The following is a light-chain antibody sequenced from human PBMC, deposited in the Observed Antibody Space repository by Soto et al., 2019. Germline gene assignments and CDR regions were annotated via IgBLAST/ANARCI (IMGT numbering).Light chain of an antibody. V-gene: IGKV1-5*01. CDR3: QQYNILST. CDR1: QSIRYW. Sequence: DLQMTQSPSTLSASVGDRVTTTCQASQSIRYWVAWYQHKPGKAPKLPIYDASTLESGVPTRFSGSGSGTEFTLTISSLHPDDFATYYCQQYNILSTFGQGTKVDIK. CDR2: DAS. J-gene: IGKJ1*01.